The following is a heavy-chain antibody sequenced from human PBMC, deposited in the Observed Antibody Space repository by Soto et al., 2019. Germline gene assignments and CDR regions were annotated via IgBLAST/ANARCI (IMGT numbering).Heavy chain of an antibody. V-gene: IGHV3-15*01. Sequence: GGSLSLSCAASGFPFTDAWMAWVRQAPGKGLGWVGRIKRKTHSGTTDFAAPTQGRFSISRDESKNTLYLQMSGLQTEDTAVYHCTTDLGQMSLPIFSWWGQGT. CDR1: GFPFTDAW. D-gene: IGHD1-26*01. CDR3: TTDLGQMSLPIFSW. CDR2: IKRKTHSGTT. J-gene: IGHJ4*02.